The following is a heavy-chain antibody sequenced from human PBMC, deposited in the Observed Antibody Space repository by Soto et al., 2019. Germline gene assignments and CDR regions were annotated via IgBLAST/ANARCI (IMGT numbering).Heavy chain of an antibody. Sequence: PSETLSLTCSVSGGSISGSYWSWIRQSPGKGLEWLGYVYYTGSTNYSPSLRSRVSISVDTSKNEFSLRLSSVTAADTAVYFCARSVAVPGAHIDYWGQGTKVIVYS. CDR3: ARSVAVPGAHIDY. J-gene: IGHJ4*02. CDR2: VYYTGST. V-gene: IGHV4-59*01. D-gene: IGHD6-19*01. CDR1: GGSISGSY.